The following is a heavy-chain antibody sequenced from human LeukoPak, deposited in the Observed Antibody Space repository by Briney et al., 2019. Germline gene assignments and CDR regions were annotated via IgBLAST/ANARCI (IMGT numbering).Heavy chain of an antibody. Sequence: GGSLRLSCEASGFTFNTCAMSWVRQAPGKGLEWVSAISESGSGTYYADSVKGRFTISRDNSKNTLYPQMNSLRVDDTALYYCAKGVFGVNRAFDYWGQGTLVTVPS. CDR3: AKGVFGVNRAFDY. V-gene: IGHV3-23*01. CDR1: GFTFNTCA. J-gene: IGHJ4*02. CDR2: ISESGSGT. D-gene: IGHD3-3*01.